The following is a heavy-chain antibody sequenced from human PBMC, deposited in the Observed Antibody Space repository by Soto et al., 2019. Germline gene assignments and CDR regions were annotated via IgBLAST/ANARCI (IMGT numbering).Heavy chain of an antibody. CDR1: GYTFTSYD. J-gene: IGHJ5*02. D-gene: IGHD1-20*01. V-gene: IGHV1-8*01. CDR3: ARGRIXVXXXFDP. CDR2: MNPSTGNT. Sequence: QVXXXXSXAXVXKPXXXXXVSXKXSGYTFTSYDIIWVRQATGQGLEWMGWMNPSTGNTDSAEKFQGRLTMTRNTSISTVYMELSSLSFEDTAVYYCARGRIXVXXXFDPWGQGTLVTVSS.